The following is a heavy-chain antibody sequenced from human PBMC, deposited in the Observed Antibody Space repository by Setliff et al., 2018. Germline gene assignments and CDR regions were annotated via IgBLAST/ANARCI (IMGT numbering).Heavy chain of an antibody. J-gene: IGHJ4*02. CDR2: INAGNGKT. D-gene: IGHD2-21*01. CDR3: ATEKFPGDWGDY. CDR1: GYTFTSYA. V-gene: IGHV1-3*01. Sequence: ASVKVSCKASGYTFTSYAMHWVRQAPGQRLEWMGWINAGNGKTKYARKFQGRVTMTTDTSTRTAYMEVTSLRSDDTAVYYCATEKFPGDWGDYWGQGTLVTVSS.